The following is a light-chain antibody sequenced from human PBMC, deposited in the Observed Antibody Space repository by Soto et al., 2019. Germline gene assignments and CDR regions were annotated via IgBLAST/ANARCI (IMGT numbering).Light chain of an antibody. J-gene: IGKJ1*01. CDR3: LQDYNYPLT. V-gene: IGKV1-6*01. CDR1: QGIRNA. Sequence: AIQMTQSPSSLSASVGDRVTITCRASQGIRNALGWYQQKPGQAPKLLIYAASSLQSGVPSRFSGSGSGIDFTLTISSLQPEDFATYYCLQDYNYPLTFGQGTKVEI. CDR2: AAS.